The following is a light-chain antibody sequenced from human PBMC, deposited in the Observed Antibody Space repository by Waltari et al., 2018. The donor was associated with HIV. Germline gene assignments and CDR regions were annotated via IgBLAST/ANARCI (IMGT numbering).Light chain of an antibody. CDR1: SSDVGGYNY. CDR3: SSYAGSRGL. CDR2: EVS. V-gene: IGLV2-8*01. J-gene: IGLJ2*01. Sequence: QSALTQPPSASGSPGQSVTISCTGTSSDVGGYNYASWYQQHPGKAPKLMIYEVSKRPSGVSYRFSGSKSGNTASLTVSGLQAEDEADYYCSSYAGSRGLFGGGTKLTVL.